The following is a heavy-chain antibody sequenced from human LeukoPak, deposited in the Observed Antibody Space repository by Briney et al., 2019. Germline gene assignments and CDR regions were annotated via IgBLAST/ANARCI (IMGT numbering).Heavy chain of an antibody. D-gene: IGHD1-26*01. CDR1: GGSIGSYY. J-gene: IGHJ4*02. CDR3: ARLASGSYGPLTPFDY. V-gene: IGHV4-59*08. CDR2: IHYSGST. Sequence: PSETLSLTCTVSGGSIGSYYWNWIRQPPGKGLEWIGYIHYSGSTNHNASLKSRVTISVDTSKNQFSLKLSSVTAADTAVYYSARLASGSYGPLTPFDYWGQGTLVTVSS.